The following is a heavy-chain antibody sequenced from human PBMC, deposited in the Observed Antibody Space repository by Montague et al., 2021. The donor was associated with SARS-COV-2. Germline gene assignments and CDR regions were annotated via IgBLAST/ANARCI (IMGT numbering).Heavy chain of an antibody. CDR2: ISYSGRT. V-gene: IGHV4-39*01. J-gene: IGHJ6*03. D-gene: IGHD3-10*01. CDR3: ASSYYYGSGTYVYNYYMDV. Sequence: SETRSLTCTVSGGSVSSSPYYWGWIRQPPGRGLEWVGSISYSGRTYFSPSLKSRLTISVDSSENQFSLRLSSVTAADTAVYYCASSYYYGSGTYVYNYYMDVWGKGTTVTVS. CDR1: GGSVSSSPYY.